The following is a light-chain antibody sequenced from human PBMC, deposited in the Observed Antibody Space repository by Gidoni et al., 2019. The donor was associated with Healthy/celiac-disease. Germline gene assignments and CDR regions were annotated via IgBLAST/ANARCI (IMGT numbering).Light chain of an antibody. CDR2: GAS. Sequence: EIVLTQSPGTLSLSPGERATLSCRASQSVSSSYLAWYQQKPGQAPRRLIYGASSRAPCSPDRFSGSGSGTDFTLTISRLEPEDFAVYYGQQYGSSLXCXGGTKVEIK. J-gene: IGKJ4*01. CDR1: QSVSSSY. CDR3: QQYGSSLX. V-gene: IGKV3-20*01.